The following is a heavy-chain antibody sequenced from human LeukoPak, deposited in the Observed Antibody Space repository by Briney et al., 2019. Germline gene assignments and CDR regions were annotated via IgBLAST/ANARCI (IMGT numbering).Heavy chain of an antibody. CDR2: ISYDGVNK. V-gene: IGHV3-30*04. D-gene: IGHD1-14*01. J-gene: IGHJ4*02. CDR3: ARVHNTDPPFDH. Sequence: SGRSLRLSCAASGFNLDDYAMHWVRQAPGKGLDWVAVISYDGVNKYYADSVKGRFTVTRDNSKNTLYLQMNSLRAEDTALYYCARVHNTDPPFDHWGQGTLVTVSS. CDR1: GFNLDDYA.